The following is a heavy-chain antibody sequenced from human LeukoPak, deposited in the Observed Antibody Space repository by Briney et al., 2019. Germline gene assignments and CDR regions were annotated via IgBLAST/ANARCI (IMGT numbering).Heavy chain of an antibody. CDR1: GYTFTSYY. J-gene: IGHJ5*02. CDR3: ARAAAYIADEYNWFDP. Sequence: ASVKVSCKASGYTFTSYYMHWVRQAPGQGLEWMGIINPSGGSTSYAQKFQGRVTMTRDTSTSTVYMELSSLRSEDTAVYYCARAAAYIADEYNWFDPWGQGTLVTVSS. CDR2: INPSGGST. V-gene: IGHV1-46*01. D-gene: IGHD3-16*01.